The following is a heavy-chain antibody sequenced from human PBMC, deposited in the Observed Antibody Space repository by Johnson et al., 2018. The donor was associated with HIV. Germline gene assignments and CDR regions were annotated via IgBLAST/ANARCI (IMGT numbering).Heavy chain of an antibody. CDR3: AKDARTRWELEPDAFDI. CDR1: GLTFSDYY. D-gene: IGHD1-26*01. J-gene: IGHJ3*02. CDR2: ISSSGSTI. Sequence: QVQLVESGGGLVKPGGSLRLSCAAPGLTFSDYYMTWIRQAPGKGLEWVSYISSSGSTIYYADSVKGRFTISRDNSKKTLYLQMNSLRAEDTAVYYCAKDARTRWELEPDAFDIWGQGTMVTVSS. V-gene: IGHV3-11*04.